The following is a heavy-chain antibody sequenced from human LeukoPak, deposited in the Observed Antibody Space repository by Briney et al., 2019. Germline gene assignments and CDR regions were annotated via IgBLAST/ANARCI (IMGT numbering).Heavy chain of an antibody. J-gene: IGHJ4*02. V-gene: IGHV3-48*03. CDR3: ARTEKYFGSGSYDC. Sequence: GGSLRLSCAASGFTFSSYEMNWVRQALGKGLEWVSYISSSGSTIYYADSVKGRFTISRDNAKNSLYLQMNSLRAEDTAMYYCARTEKYFGSGSYDCWGQGTLVTVSS. D-gene: IGHD3-10*01. CDR1: GFTFSSYE. CDR2: ISSSGSTI.